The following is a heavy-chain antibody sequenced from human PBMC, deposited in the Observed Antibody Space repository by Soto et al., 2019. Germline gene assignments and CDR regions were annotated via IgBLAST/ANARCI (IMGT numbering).Heavy chain of an antibody. CDR1: GGTFSSYA. D-gene: IGHD3-16*02. CDR2: IIPIFGTA. J-gene: IGHJ4*02. V-gene: IGHV1-69*13. Sequence: GASVKVSCKASGGTFSSYAISWVRQAPGQGLEWMGGIIPIFGTANYAQKFQGRVTITADESTSTAYMELSSLRSEDTAVYYCAISLTLTHPIDYWGQGTLVTVS. CDR3: AISLTLTHPIDY.